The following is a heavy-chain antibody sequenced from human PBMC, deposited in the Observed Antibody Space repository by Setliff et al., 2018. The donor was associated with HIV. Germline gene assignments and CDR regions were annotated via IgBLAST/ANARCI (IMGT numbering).Heavy chain of an antibody. CDR3: ARGFFSGTYHYFDF. Sequence: ASVKVSCKTSGYNFKEHYIHWVRQAPGQGLEWMGQINPNTGKTKFTQKFQDRVTVTRDTSINTVYMDLVRLRYDYTAIYYCARGFFSGTYHYFDFWGQGSLVTVSS. J-gene: IGHJ4*01. V-gene: IGHV1-2*06. CDR1: GYNFKEHY. CDR2: INPNTGKT. D-gene: IGHD1-26*01.